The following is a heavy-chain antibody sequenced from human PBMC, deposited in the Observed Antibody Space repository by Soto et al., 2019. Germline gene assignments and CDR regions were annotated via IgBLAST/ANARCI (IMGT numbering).Heavy chain of an antibody. CDR3: ARQGTLLGDCSSTSCHYDY. Sequence: GESLKISCKGSGYTFGSYWIGWVRQKPGKGLEWMGIIYPGDSDTRYSPSFQGQVTMSVDRSISTAYLQWSSLKASDTAMYYCARQGTLLGDCSSTSCHYDYWGQGTLVTVSS. J-gene: IGHJ4*02. V-gene: IGHV5-51*01. CDR2: IYPGDSDT. D-gene: IGHD2-2*01. CDR1: GYTFGSYW.